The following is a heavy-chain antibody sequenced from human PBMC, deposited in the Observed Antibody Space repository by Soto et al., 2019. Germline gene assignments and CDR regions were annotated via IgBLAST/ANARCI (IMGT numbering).Heavy chain of an antibody. Sequence: SVKVSFKASGGTFSSYAISWVRQAPGQGLEWMGGIIPIFGTANYAQKFQGRVTITADESTSTAYMELSSLRSEDTAVYYCARDRTGRYSSSWSRAGYYYGMDVWGQGTTVTVSS. CDR1: GGTFSSYA. D-gene: IGHD6-13*01. J-gene: IGHJ6*02. V-gene: IGHV1-69*13. CDR2: IIPIFGTA. CDR3: ARDRTGRYSSSWSRAGYYYGMDV.